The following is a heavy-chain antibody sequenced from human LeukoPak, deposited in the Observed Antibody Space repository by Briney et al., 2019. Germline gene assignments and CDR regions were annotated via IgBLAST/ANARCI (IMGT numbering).Heavy chain of an antibody. CDR1: GGSISSGDYS. D-gene: IGHD6-13*01. CDR3: ARGGHSSSWYDRYNWFDP. Sequence: ASETLSLTCTVSGGSISSGDYSWSWIRQPPGKGLEWIGYIYYSGSTYYNPSLKSRVTISVDTSKNQFSLKLSSVTAADTAVYYCARGGHSSSWYDRYNWFDPWGQGTLVTVSS. V-gene: IGHV4-30-4*01. J-gene: IGHJ5*02. CDR2: IYYSGST.